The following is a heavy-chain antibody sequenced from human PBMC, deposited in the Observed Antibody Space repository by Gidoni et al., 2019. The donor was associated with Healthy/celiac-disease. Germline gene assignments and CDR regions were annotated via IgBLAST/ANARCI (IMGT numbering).Heavy chain of an antibody. J-gene: IGHJ5*02. CDR2: IKSKTDGGTT. Sequence: EVQLVEPGGGLVKPGGSLRLSCAASGFTFSNAWMSWFRQAPGKGLEWFGRIKSKTDGGTTDYAAPVKGRFTISRDDSKNTLYLQMNSLKTEDTAVYYCTDSGSYRDWFDPWGQGTLVTVSS. D-gene: IGHD1-26*01. V-gene: IGHV3-15*01. CDR1: GFTFSNAW. CDR3: TDSGSYRDWFDP.